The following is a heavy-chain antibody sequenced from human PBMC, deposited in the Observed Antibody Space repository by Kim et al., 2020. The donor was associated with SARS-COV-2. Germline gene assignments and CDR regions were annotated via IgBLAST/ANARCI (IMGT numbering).Heavy chain of an antibody. D-gene: IGHD1-7*01. V-gene: IGHV3-48*02. J-gene: IGHJ4*02. CDR2: ISGSYNTI. CDR1: GFSFSNSH. CDR3: ARGTAWNSRTFDV. Sequence: GGSLRLSCAASGFSFSNSHMNWVRQAPGKRLECVSYISGSYNTIKYADSVKGRCTISRDNVKNSLFLQMNSLSDEDTAVYYCARGTAWNSRTFDVWGQGTLVTCSS.